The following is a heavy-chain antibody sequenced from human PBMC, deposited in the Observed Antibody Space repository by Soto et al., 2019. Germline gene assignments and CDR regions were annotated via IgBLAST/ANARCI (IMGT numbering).Heavy chain of an antibody. CDR3: AGDESLEGPAATVWFDP. Sequence: ASVKVSCKASGYTFTSYGISWVRQAPGQGLEWMGWISAYNGNTNYAQKLQGRVTMTTDTSTSTAYMELRSLRSDDTAVYYCAGDESLEGPAATVWFDPWGQGTLVTVSS. D-gene: IGHD2-2*01. V-gene: IGHV1-18*01. CDR2: ISAYNGNT. CDR1: GYTFTSYG. J-gene: IGHJ5*02.